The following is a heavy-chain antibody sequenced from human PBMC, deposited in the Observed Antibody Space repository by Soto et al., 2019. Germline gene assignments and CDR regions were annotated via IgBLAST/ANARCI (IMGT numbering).Heavy chain of an antibody. Sequence: SETLSLTCTVSGGSISSGGYYWSWIRQHPGKGLEWIGYIYYSGSTYYNPSLKSRVTISVDTSKNQFSLKLSSVTAADTAVYYCARDLRPYYDFWSGYYPYSYYGMDVWGQGTTVTVS. D-gene: IGHD3-3*01. V-gene: IGHV4-31*03. CDR2: IYYSGST. CDR3: ARDLRPYYDFWSGYYPYSYYGMDV. J-gene: IGHJ6*02. CDR1: GGSISSGGYY.